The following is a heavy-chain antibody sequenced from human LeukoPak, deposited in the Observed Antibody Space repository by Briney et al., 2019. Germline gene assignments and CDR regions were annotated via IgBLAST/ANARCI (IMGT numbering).Heavy chain of an antibody. CDR3: TTLDLKWKRYFDSSPDY. D-gene: IGHD3-9*01. CDR1: GFTFSNAW. Sequence: PGGSLRLSCAASGFTFSNAWMNWVRQAPGKGLEWVGRIKSKTEGGTTDYAAPVKGRFTISRDDSKNTLYLQMNSLKTEDTAVYYCTTLDLKWKRYFDSSPDYWGQGTLVTVSS. V-gene: IGHV3-15*01. CDR2: IKSKTEGGTT. J-gene: IGHJ4*02.